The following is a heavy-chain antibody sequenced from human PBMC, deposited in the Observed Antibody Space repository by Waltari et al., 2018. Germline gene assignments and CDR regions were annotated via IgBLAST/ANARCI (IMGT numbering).Heavy chain of an antibody. V-gene: IGHV4-38-2*01. D-gene: IGHD4-17*01. CDR2: IYHSGST. J-gene: IGHJ5*02. Sequence: QVQLQESGPGLVKPSETLSLTCAVSGYSISSGYYWGWTRQPPGKGLEWIGGIYHSGSTYYNPSLKSRVTISVDTSKNQFSLKLSSVTAADTAVYYCARGRGDPMWFDPWGQGTLVTVSS. CDR3: ARGRGDPMWFDP. CDR1: GYSISSGYY.